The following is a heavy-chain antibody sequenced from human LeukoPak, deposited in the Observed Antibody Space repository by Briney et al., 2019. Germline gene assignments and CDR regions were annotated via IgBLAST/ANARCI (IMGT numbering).Heavy chain of an antibody. J-gene: IGHJ3*02. D-gene: IGHD2-15*01. CDR1: GGTFSSNA. Sequence: ASVKVSCKASGGTFSSNAINWVRQAPGQGLEWMGGIIPIFGTANYAQKFQGRVTITADESTSTAYMELSSLRSEDTAVYYCASEIRCSGGSCYSDAFDIWGQGTMVTVSS. CDR3: ASEIRCSGGSCYSDAFDI. V-gene: IGHV1-69*13. CDR2: IIPIFGTA.